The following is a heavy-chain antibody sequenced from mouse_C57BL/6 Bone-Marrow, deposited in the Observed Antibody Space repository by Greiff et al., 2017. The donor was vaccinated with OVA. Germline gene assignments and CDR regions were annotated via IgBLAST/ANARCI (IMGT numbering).Heavy chain of an antibody. Sequence: QVQLQQPGAELVMPGASVKLSCKASGYTFTSYCMYWVTQRPGPGLELIGELDPSDSYTNYNQKFKGKSTLTVDKSSSTAYMQLSSLTSEDSAVYYCARSEAYDRDYWGQGTLVTVSA. V-gene: IGHV1-69*01. D-gene: IGHD2-14*01. CDR3: ARSEAYDRDY. J-gene: IGHJ3*01. CDR2: LDPSDSYT. CDR1: GYTFTSYC.